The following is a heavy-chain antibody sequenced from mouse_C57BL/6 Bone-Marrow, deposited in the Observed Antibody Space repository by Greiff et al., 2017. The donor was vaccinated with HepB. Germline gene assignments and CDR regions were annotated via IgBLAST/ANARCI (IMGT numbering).Heavy chain of an antibody. Sequence: QVQLQQPGAEFVKPGASVKLSCKASGYTFTSYWMQWVKQRPGQGLEWIGEIDPSDSYINYNQKFKGKATLTVDTSSSTAYMQLSSLTSEDSAVYYCARREERSSWFAYCARGTRVTVS. CDR1: GYTFTSYW. CDR3: ARREERSSWFAY. CDR2: IDPSDSYI. V-gene: IGHV1-50*01. J-gene: IGHJ3*01.